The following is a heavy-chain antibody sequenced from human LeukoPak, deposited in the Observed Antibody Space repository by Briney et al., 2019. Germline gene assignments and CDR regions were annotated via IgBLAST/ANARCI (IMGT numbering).Heavy chain of an antibody. CDR1: GFTFSNHW. V-gene: IGHV3-74*01. D-gene: IGHD1-1*01. Sequence: GGSLRLSCAASGFTFSNHWMHWVRQAPGKGLVWVSGISSDGTGTTYTDSVKGQFTISRDNTKNTLYLQLNSLRAEDTAVYYCARDVGKKPDYWGQGTLVTVSS. CDR2: ISSDGTGT. J-gene: IGHJ4*02. CDR3: ARDVGKKPDY.